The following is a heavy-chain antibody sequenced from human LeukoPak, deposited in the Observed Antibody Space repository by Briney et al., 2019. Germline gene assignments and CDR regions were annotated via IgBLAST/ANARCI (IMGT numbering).Heavy chain of an antibody. CDR2: IYTSGST. D-gene: IGHD6-13*01. CDR1: VGPISSYY. Sequence: SETLSLTCTVSVGPISSYYWSWIRPPARKGLEWIGRIYTSGSTNYNPSLKCRVTMSVDTSKNQFSLKLSSVTAADTAVYYCARVKGSGSSWSDAFDIWGQGTMVTVSS. CDR3: ARVKGSGSSWSDAFDI. V-gene: IGHV4-4*07. J-gene: IGHJ3*02.